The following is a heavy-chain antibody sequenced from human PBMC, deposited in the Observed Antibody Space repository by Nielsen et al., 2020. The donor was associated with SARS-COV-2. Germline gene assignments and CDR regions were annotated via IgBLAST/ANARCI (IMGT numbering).Heavy chain of an antibody. Sequence: SETLSLTCTVSGGSIGRSTYYWGWIRQPPGRGLEWIGSIYYSGSTYYSPSLKSRVTISVDTSKNHFSLNLSSVTAADTAVYYCAGHGATIFGVVITSYWYFDLWGRGTLVTVSS. CDR3: AGHGATIFGVVITSYWYFDL. D-gene: IGHD3-3*01. V-gene: IGHV4-39*01. CDR2: IYYSGST. CDR1: GGSIGRSTYY. J-gene: IGHJ2*01.